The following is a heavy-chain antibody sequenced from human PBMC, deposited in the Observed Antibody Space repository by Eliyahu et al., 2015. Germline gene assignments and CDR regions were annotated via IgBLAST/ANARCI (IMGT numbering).Heavy chain of an antibody. V-gene: IGHV3-64*01. CDR1: GFXFSNYV. CDR3: VRGGADLDSGGDD. CDR2: ISHKGDIT. D-gene: IGHD5-24*01. J-gene: IGHJ4*02. Sequence: DVKLVEAGGGLVHRERSLRXSCXGSGFXFSNYVIHWVRQAPGKGLEYVSGISHKGDITYFGNSVRDRFSISRDNSKNTVFLQMDRPEIWDTAIYYCVRGGADLDSGGDDWGQGTLVTVTS.